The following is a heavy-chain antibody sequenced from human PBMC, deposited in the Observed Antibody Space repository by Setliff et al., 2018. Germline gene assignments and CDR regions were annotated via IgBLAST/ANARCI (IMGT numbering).Heavy chain of an antibody. Sequence: SETLSLTCTVSDGSLSTYYWSWIRQPPGKGLEFIGYVYFSGTTNYNPSLKSRVTLSLDTSKNQFSLELSSVTAADTAMYYCARENGYCSGGACYFMFDYWGQGTLVTVSS. CDR3: ARENGYCSGGACYFMFDY. CDR1: DGSLSTYY. D-gene: IGHD2-15*01. V-gene: IGHV4-59*01. CDR2: VYFSGTT. J-gene: IGHJ4*02.